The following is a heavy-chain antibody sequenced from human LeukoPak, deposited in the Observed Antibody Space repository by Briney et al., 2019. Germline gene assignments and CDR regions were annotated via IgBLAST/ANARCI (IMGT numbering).Heavy chain of an antibody. CDR2: INPNSGGT. CDR3: ARDLDYYDSSVDY. D-gene: IGHD3-22*01. CDR1: GYTFTSYY. V-gene: IGHV1-2*02. J-gene: IGHJ4*02. Sequence: ASVKVSCKASGYTFTSYYMHWVRQAPGQGLEWMGWINPNSGGTNYAQKFQGRVTMTRDTSISTAYMELSRLRSDDTAVYYCARDLDYYDSSVDYWGQGTLVTVSS.